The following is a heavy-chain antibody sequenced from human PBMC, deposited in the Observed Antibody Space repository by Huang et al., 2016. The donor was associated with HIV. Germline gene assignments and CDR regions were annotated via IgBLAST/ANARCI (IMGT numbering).Heavy chain of an antibody. CDR1: GFDFSKYS. V-gene: IGHV3-48*01. J-gene: IGHJ4*02. Sequence: EVQLVESGGALVQPGGSLKLSCVVSGFDFSKYSRNWVRQAPGKGLEWVSYISGTSSNIDYADSVKGRFTSSRDNAKNSVFLQMRSLRAEDTALYYCARTEMEYYYGSSGYYPDYWGQGTQVTVSS. CDR3: ARTEMEYYYGSSGYYPDY. CDR2: ISGTSSNI. D-gene: IGHD3-22*01.